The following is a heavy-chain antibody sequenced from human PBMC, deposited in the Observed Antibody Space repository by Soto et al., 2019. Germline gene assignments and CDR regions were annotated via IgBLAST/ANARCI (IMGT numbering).Heavy chain of an antibody. Sequence: SETLSLTCTVSGISINSTNYYWGWIRQPPGKGLEWIGSILYSGTTYFNPSLKSRVTLSVDTSKSQFSLKLTSLTAADTSVYYCARHGYLYTLMPTGYCFDVLGQATTVTV. V-gene: IGHV4-39*01. CDR2: ILYSGTT. J-gene: IGHJ6*02. D-gene: IGHD3-22*01. CDR1: GISINSTNYY. CDR3: ARHGYLYTLMPTGYCFDV.